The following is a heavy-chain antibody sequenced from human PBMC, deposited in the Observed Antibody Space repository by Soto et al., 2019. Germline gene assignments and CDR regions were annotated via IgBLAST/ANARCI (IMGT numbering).Heavy chain of an antibody. CDR2: IYPGDSDA. J-gene: IGHJ5*02. CDR3: VVQQKLPWDNA. Sequence: EESLKISCKGSGYTFSGYWIGWVRQMSGKGLEWMGIIYPGDSDARYSPSFQGQVTISADESITTAYLQWDSLKASDTAIYYCVVQQKLPWDNAWGQGTLFTVSS. D-gene: IGHD1-1*01. CDR1: GYTFSGYW. V-gene: IGHV5-51*01.